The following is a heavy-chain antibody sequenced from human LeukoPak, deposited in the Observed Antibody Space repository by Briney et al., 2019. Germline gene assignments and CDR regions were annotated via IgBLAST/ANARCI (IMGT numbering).Heavy chain of an antibody. V-gene: IGHV3-66*01. CDR3: ARDGSGRVPEMSAPDY. CDR2: IYSGGST. J-gene: IGHJ4*02. CDR1: EFSVGSNY. Sequence: GGSLRLSCAASEFSVGSNYMTWVRQAPGKGLEWVSLIYSGGSTYYADSVKGRFTISRDNSKNTLYLQMNSLRAEDTAVYYCARDGSGRVPEMSAPDYWGQGTLVTVSS. D-gene: IGHD3-10*01.